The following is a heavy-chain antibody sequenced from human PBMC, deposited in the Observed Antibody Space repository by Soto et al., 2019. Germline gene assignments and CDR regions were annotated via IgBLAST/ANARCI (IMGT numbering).Heavy chain of an antibody. CDR3: ATAASSGYYLKT. J-gene: IGHJ4*02. CDR2: IHNSGST. CDR1: GASINSGGYY. V-gene: IGHV4-31*03. D-gene: IGHD3-22*01. Sequence: SETLSLTCTVSGASINSGGYYWSWIRQYPEKGLEWIGYIHNSGSTDYNPSLKSRVTISLDTSKNQFSLRLSSVTAADTAVYDCATAASSGYYLKTWGQGTQVTVSS.